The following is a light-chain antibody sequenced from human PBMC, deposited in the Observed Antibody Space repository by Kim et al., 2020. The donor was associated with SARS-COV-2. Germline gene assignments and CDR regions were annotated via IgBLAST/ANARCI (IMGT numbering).Light chain of an antibody. V-gene: IGKV1-39*01. CDR1: QSISSY. J-gene: IGKJ2*01. Sequence: DIQMTQSPSSLSASVGDRVTITCRASQSISSYLNWYQQKPGKAPKLLMYAASSLQSGVPSRFSGSGSGTDFTLTISSLQPEDFATYYCQQSYSTPPYTFGQGTKLEI. CDR3: QQSYSTPPYT. CDR2: AAS.